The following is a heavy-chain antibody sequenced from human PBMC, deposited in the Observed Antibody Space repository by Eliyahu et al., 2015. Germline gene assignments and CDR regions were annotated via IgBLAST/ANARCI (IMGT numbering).Heavy chain of an antibody. CDR2: XYYSGST. CDR3: ARDSSGWYGAIDY. V-gene: IGHV4-59*01. J-gene: IGHJ4*02. D-gene: IGHD6-19*01. CDR1: GASXXTXY. Sequence: QVQLQESGPGLVKPSETLSLTXTVSGASXXTXYWSWXRQPPGKGXEWIGYXYYSGSTNYNPSLKSRATISVDTSRNQFSLNLSSVTAADTAVYYCARDSSGWYGAIDYWGQGTLVTVSS.